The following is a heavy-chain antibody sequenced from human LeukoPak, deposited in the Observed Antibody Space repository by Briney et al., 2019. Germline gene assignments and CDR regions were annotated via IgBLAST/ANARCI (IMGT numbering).Heavy chain of an antibody. CDR1: GFTFSSYG. Sequence: GGTLRLSCAASGFTFSSYGMSWVRQAPGKGLEWVSAISGSGGSTYYADSVKGRFTISRDNSKNTLYLQMNSLRAEDTAVYYCAKGDYGDYIQGYYYYMDVWGKGTTVTISS. CDR3: AKGDYGDYIQGYYYYMDV. J-gene: IGHJ6*03. CDR2: ISGSGGST. V-gene: IGHV3-23*01. D-gene: IGHD4-17*01.